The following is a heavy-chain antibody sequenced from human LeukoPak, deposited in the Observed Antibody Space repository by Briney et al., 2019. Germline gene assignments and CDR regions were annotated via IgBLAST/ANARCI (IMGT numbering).Heavy chain of an antibody. CDR2: IYQSGTT. CDR3: ARDLRGELDY. J-gene: IGHJ4*02. D-gene: IGHD5/OR15-5a*01. Sequence: SETLSLTCAASGGSISSGAYSWSWIRQPPGKGLEWIGYIYQSGTTYYNPSLKSRVTISADRSKNQFSLNLSSVTAADTAVYYCARDLRGELDYWGQGTLVTVSS. CDR1: GGSISSGAYS. V-gene: IGHV4-30-2*01.